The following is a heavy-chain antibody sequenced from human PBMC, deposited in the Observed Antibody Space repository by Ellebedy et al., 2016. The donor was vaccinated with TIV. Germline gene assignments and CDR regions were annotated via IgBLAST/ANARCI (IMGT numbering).Heavy chain of an antibody. D-gene: IGHD3-10*01. V-gene: IGHV4-39*01. CDR1: GDSMSRSSYY. CDR3: ARWFGELLYVRWFDP. J-gene: IGHJ5*02. Sequence: SETLSLTCTVSGDSMSRSSYYWAWIRQPPGTGLEWIGSIYYSGSTYYNPSLKSRVTISVDTSKSQFSLKLTSVTAADTAVYYCARWFGELLYVRWFDPWGQGTLVTVSS. CDR2: IYYSGST.